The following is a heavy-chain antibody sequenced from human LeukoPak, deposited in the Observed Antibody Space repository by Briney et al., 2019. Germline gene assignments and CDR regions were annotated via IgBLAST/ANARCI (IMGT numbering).Heavy chain of an antibody. J-gene: IGHJ4*02. V-gene: IGHV4-38-2*02. CDR3: AREPVGATRNYYFDY. CDR1: GYSISSGYY. D-gene: IGHD1-26*01. CDR2: IYHSGST. Sequence: SESLSLTCTVSGYSISSGYYWGWIRQPPGKGLEWIGSIYHSGSTYYNPSLKSRVIISVDTSKNQFSLKLSSVTAADTAVYYCAREPVGATRNYYFDYWGQGTLVTDSS.